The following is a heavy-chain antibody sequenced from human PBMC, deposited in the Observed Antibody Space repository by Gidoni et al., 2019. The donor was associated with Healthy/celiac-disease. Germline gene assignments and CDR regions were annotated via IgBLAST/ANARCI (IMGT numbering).Heavy chain of an antibody. J-gene: IGHJ4*02. V-gene: IGHV4-59*01. CDR2: IYYSGST. Sequence: QVQLQESGPGLVKPSETLSLTCTVSGGSISSYYWSWIRQPPGKGLEWIGYIYYSGSTNYNPSLKSRVTISVDTSKNQFSLKLSSVTAADTAVYYCARHLRVGGGEGYFDYWGQGTLVTVSS. CDR1: GGSISSYY. D-gene: IGHD2-21*01. CDR3: ARHLRVGGGEGYFDY.